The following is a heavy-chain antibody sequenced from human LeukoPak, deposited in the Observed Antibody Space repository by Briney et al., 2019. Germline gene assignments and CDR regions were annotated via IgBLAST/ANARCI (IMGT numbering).Heavy chain of an antibody. CDR3: ARPDSSGYNWFDP. Sequence: GGSLRLSCAASGFTFSSYWMHWVRQAPGKGLVWFSRIKSDGSSTSCADSVKGRFTISRDNAKNTLYLQMNSLRAEDTAVYYCARPDSSGYNWFDPWGQGTLVTVSS. J-gene: IGHJ5*02. D-gene: IGHD3-22*01. V-gene: IGHV3-74*01. CDR2: IKSDGSST. CDR1: GFTFSSYW.